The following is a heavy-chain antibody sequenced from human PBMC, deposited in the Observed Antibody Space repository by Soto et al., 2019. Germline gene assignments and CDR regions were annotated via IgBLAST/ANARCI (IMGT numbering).Heavy chain of an antibody. J-gene: IGHJ4*02. CDR1: GGSFSNYY. V-gene: IGHV4-34*01. CDR3: ARGVVRRVIIQYTNFFDY. D-gene: IGHD3-10*01. Sequence: SETLSLTCAVYGGSFSNYYWSWIRHAPGRGLEWIGEVNHSGSTYNNPTLKRRVPLSIDTYKNQIHLTLRPLTAADTAVDYCARGVVRRVIIQYTNFFDYWGQGTLVTVSS. CDR2: VNHSGST.